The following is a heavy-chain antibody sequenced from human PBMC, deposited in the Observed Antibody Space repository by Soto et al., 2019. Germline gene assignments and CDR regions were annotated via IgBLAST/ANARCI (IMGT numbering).Heavy chain of an antibody. CDR1: GVSISSGDYF. CDR2: IYDSGSS. Sequence: NPSETLSLTCTVSGVSISSGDYFWSWIRQSPGKGLEWIGYIYDSGSSYYNPSLKSRVTMSVDTSKNQFSLKLSSVTAADTAVYYCAREKGYISGPKNFDYWGQGTLVTVSS. CDR3: AREKGYISGPKNFDY. J-gene: IGHJ4*02. V-gene: IGHV4-30-4*01. D-gene: IGHD5-12*01.